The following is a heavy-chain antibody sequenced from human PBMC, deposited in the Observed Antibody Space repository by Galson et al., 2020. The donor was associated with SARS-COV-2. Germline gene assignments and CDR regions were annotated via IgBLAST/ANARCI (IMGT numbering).Heavy chain of an antibody. CDR3: ARDFMRWVSGVVISGWFDP. Sequence: ASVKVSCKASGYTFTGYYMHWVRQAPGQGLEWMGWINPNSGGTNYAQKFQGRVTMTRDTSISTAYMELSRLRSDDTAVYYCARDFMRWVSGVVISGWFDPWGQGTLVTVSS. D-gene: IGHD3-3*01. CDR2: INPNSGGT. V-gene: IGHV1-2*02. J-gene: IGHJ5*02. CDR1: GYTFTGYY.